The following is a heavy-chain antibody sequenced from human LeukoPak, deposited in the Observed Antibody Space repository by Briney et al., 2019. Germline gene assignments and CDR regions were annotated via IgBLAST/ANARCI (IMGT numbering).Heavy chain of an antibody. V-gene: IGHV1-46*01. CDR1: GYTFTSYY. Sequence: ASVKVSCKASGYTFTSYYMHWVRQAPGQGLEWMGIINPSGGSTSYAQKFQGRVTMTRDTSTSTVYMELSSLRSEDTAVYYCASERILLWFGEPNGGRYMDVWGKGTTVTVSS. CDR2: INPSGGST. D-gene: IGHD3-10*01. J-gene: IGHJ6*03. CDR3: ASERILLWFGEPNGGRYMDV.